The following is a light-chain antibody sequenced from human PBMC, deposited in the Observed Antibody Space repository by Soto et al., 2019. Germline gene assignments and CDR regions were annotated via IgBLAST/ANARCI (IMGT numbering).Light chain of an antibody. CDR2: AAS. CDR3: QQSYSSSWT. V-gene: IGKV1-39*01. J-gene: IGKJ1*01. CDR1: QSISSY. Sequence: DIQMTQSPSSLSASVGDRVTITCRASQSISSYLNWYQQKPGKAPNLLIYAASSLQSVVPSRFSGSGSGTDFTLTISSLQPEDFATYYCQQSYSSSWTFGQVNTVEIK.